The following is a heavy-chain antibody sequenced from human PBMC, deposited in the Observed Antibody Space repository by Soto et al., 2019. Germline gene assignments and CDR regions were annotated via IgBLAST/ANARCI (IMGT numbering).Heavy chain of an antibody. CDR2: NHYSGNT. V-gene: IGHV4-59*01. CDR1: GGSISSYY. Sequence: PSETLSLTCTVSGGSISSYYWSWMRQPPGEGLEWIGYNHYSGNTNYNPSLKSRVTMSVDTSKNQFSLMLTSVTAADTAVYYCARVTRTSGSSHYYYYMDVWGKGTTVTVSS. J-gene: IGHJ6*03. D-gene: IGHD2-15*01. CDR3: ARVTRTSGSSHYYYYMDV.